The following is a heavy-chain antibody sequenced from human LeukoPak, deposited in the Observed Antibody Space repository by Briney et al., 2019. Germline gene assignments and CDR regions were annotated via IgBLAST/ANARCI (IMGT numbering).Heavy chain of an antibody. CDR2: INTDGSNT. V-gene: IGHV3-74*01. Sequence: GGSLRLSCAASGFTFSSYWMHWVRQAPGKGLVWVSRINTDGSNTGYADSVKGRFTISRDNAKNTLYLQMNSLRAEDTAVYYCARGLIAAAGLYNWFDPWGQGTLVTVSS. CDR3: ARGLIAAAGLYNWFDP. CDR1: GFTFSSYW. J-gene: IGHJ5*02. D-gene: IGHD6-13*01.